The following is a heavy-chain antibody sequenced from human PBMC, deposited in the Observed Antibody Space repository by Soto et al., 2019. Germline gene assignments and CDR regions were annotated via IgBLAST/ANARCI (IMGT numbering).Heavy chain of an antibody. V-gene: IGHV1-69*06. CDR2: TIPVFNTA. Sequence: QVQLEQSGAEVKKPGSSVKVSCKASGGTLSDHGVAWLRQAPGQGLEWMGGTIPVFNTAKYAQKFQGRVTVTADKVTNIAYMELSSLRPEDTAFYFCARGVYGSGNYYTGPSAFDIWGQGTMVIVSS. CDR3: ARGVYGSGNYYTGPSAFDI. D-gene: IGHD3-10*01. CDR1: GGTLSDHG. J-gene: IGHJ3*02.